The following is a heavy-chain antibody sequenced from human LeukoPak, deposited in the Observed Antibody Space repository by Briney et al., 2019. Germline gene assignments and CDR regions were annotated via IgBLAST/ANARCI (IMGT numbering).Heavy chain of an antibody. CDR1: GFTFSSYG. Sequence: PGESLRLSCAASGFTFSSYGMHWVRQAPGKGLEWVAVISYDGSNKYYADSVKGRFTISRDNSKNTLYLQMNSLRAEDTAVYYCAKDGPPYYDILTGYSPRRGYFDYWGQGTLVTVSS. D-gene: IGHD3-9*01. V-gene: IGHV3-30*18. CDR3: AKDGPPYYDILTGYSPRRGYFDY. CDR2: ISYDGSNK. J-gene: IGHJ4*02.